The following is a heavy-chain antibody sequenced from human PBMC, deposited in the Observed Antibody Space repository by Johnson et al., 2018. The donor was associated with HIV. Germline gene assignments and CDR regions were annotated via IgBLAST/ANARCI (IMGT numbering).Heavy chain of an antibody. D-gene: IGHD5-18*01. CDR1: GFTVSGNY. V-gene: IGHV3-30-3*01. CDR2: ISYDGANK. CDR3: ARLPSGYSRDDLDI. J-gene: IGHJ3*02. Sequence: QVQLVESGGGLVQPGGSLRLSCGASGFTVSGNYMNWVRQAPGKGLEWVAVISYDGANKYYADSVKGRFTISRANSTHTLYLQINSLRPEDTAVYYCARLPSGYSRDDLDIWGQGTMVTVSS.